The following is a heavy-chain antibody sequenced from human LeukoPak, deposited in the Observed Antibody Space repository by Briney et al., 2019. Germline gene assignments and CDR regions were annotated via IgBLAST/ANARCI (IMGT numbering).Heavy chain of an antibody. CDR3: ARATGDYSAPFDY. V-gene: IGHV4-61*02. CDR2: IYTSGST. D-gene: IGHD4-17*01. CDR1: GGSISSGSYF. Sequence: SETLSLTCTVSGGSISSGSYFWSWIRQPAGKELEWIGRIYTSGSTNYNPSLKSRVTISVDTSKNQFSLKLSSVTAADTAVYYCARATGDYSAPFDYWGQGTLVTVSS. J-gene: IGHJ4*02.